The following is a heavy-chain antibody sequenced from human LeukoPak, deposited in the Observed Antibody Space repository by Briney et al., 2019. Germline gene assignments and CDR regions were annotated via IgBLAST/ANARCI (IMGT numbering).Heavy chain of an antibody. V-gene: IGHV1-69*05. J-gene: IGHJ4*02. Sequence: SVTVSCKASGGTFINHSLSWVRQAPGQGLEWMGGIIPIFGTANYAQKFQGRVTITTDESTSTAYMELSSLRSEDTAVYYCARAPGIAAAGWYYFDYWGQGTLVTVSS. D-gene: IGHD6-13*01. CDR1: GGTFINHS. CDR3: ARAPGIAAAGWYYFDY. CDR2: IIPIFGTA.